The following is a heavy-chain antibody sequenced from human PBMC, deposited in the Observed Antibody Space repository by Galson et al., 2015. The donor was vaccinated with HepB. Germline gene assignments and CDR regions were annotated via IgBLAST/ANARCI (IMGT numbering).Heavy chain of an antibody. J-gene: IGHJ4*02. Sequence: SLRLSCAASGFTFSSYAMHWVRQAPGKGLEWVAVISYDGSNKYYADSVKGRFTISRDNSKNTLYLQMNSLRAEDTAVYYCARDRTTYYYDELGYWGQGTLVTVSS. CDR2: ISYDGSNK. D-gene: IGHD3-22*01. V-gene: IGHV3-30-3*01. CDR3: ARDRTTYYYDELGY. CDR1: GFTFSSYA.